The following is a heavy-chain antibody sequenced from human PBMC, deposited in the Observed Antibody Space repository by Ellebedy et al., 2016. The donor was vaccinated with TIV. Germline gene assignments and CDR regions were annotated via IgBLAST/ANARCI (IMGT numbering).Heavy chain of an antibody. Sequence: GESLKISCKGSGYSFATYWIAWVRQMPGKGLEWMGIIYPGDSDTRYSPSFQGHVSISVDKSISTAYLQWSSLKASDTAVYYCARQLQDTYGYPDSFDIWGHGTMVTVSS. J-gene: IGHJ3*02. CDR2: IYPGDSDT. D-gene: IGHD5-18*01. CDR3: ARQLQDTYGYPDSFDI. V-gene: IGHV5-51*01. CDR1: GYSFATYW.